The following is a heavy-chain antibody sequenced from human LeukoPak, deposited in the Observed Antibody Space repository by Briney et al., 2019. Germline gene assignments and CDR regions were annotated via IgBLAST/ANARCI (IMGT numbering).Heavy chain of an antibody. CDR2: INPYSGGT. Sequence: ASVKVSCKASGYTFTAYYMHWVRQAPGQGLEWMGWINPYSGGTSYAQKFQGRVAMTRDTSISTAYMELSRLRSDDTAVYYCAAQNSSVGNWFDPWGQGTLVAVSS. CDR1: GYTFTAYY. V-gene: IGHV1-2*02. D-gene: IGHD3-22*01. CDR3: AAQNSSVGNWFDP. J-gene: IGHJ5*02.